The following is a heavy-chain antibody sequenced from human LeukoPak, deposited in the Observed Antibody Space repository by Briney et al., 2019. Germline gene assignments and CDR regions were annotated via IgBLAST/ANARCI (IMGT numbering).Heavy chain of an antibody. CDR2: MNPKSGNT. Sequence: ASVKVSCKASGYTFTNYDINWVRQATGQGPEWMGWMNPKSGNTGYAQKFQGRVTMTRNASISTAYMELSSLRSDDTAVYYCARDQDIVVVVAALRQREMGGFDPWGQGTLVTVSS. D-gene: IGHD2-15*01. J-gene: IGHJ5*02. CDR3: ARDQDIVVVVAALRQREMGGFDP. V-gene: IGHV1-8*01. CDR1: GYTFTNYD.